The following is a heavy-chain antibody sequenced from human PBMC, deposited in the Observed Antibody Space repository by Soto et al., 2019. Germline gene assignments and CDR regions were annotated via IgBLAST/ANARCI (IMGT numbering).Heavy chain of an antibody. Sequence: LRLSCAASGFSISNFWMSWVRQAPGKGLEWVANIKQDGSEKYYVDSVKGRFTISRDNAKNSLYLQMNSLRAEDTAMYYCTSSFYYDTSGYDWGQGTLVTVSS. D-gene: IGHD3-22*01. V-gene: IGHV3-7*01. CDR3: TSSFYYDTSGYD. CDR1: GFSISNFW. CDR2: IKQDGSEK. J-gene: IGHJ4*02.